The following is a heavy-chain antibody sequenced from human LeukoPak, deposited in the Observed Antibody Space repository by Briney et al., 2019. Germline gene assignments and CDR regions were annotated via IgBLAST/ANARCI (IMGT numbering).Heavy chain of an antibody. V-gene: IGHV3-30*04. CDR3: ARPHYYGSGSYYVSVYFDY. J-gene: IGHJ4*02. CDR1: GFTFSSYP. D-gene: IGHD3-10*01. Sequence: GGSLRLSCTASGFTFSSYPMHWVRQAPGKGLEWVAFIRYDGSNKYYADSVKGRFTISRDNSKNTLYLQMNSLRAEDMAVYYCARPHYYGSGSYYVSVYFDYWGQGTLVTVSS. CDR2: IRYDGSNK.